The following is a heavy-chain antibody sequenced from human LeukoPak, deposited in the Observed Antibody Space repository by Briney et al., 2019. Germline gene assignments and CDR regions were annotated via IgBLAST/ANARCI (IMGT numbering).Heavy chain of an antibody. D-gene: IGHD2/OR15-2a*01. V-gene: IGHV3-74*01. J-gene: IGHJ4*02. Sequence: GWSLRLSCAASGFSFKDYWMHWVRQAPGKGLVWVSRINTDGTRINYADSVKGRFTISRDNAKNTLYLLLNSLRAEDTAVYYCTRDLNIPFDYWGQGTLVIVSS. CDR3: TRDLNIPFDY. CDR1: GFSFKDYW. CDR2: INTDGTRI.